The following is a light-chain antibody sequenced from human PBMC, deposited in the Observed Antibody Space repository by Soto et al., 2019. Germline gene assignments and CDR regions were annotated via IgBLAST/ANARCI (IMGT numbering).Light chain of an antibody. V-gene: IGKV3-20*01. CDR1: QSVSSSY. CDR2: GAS. CDR3: HHYGSSPLA. J-gene: IGKJ1*01. Sequence: EIVLTQSPGTLSLSPGERATLSCGVSQSVSSSYLTWYQQKPGQAPRLLIYGASTRATGIPDRFSGSGSGTDFTLTISRLETEDFAVYYCHHYGSSPLAFGQGTKVKSN.